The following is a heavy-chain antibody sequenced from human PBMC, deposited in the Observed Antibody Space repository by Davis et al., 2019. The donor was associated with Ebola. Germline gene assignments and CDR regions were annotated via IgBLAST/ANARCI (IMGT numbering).Heavy chain of an antibody. CDR3: ARDQWYYDSGDYDAAAYNWFDP. J-gene: IGHJ5*02. CDR2: IYSGGST. D-gene: IGHD3-22*01. Sequence: PGGSLRLSCAVSGLTVSGNYMSWVRQAPGKGLEWVSVIYSGGSTYYADSVKGRFTISRDNSKNTLWLQMNSLRVEDTAVYYCARDQWYYDSGDYDAAAYNWFDPWGQGTLVTVSS. V-gene: IGHV3-66*01. CDR1: GLTVSGNY.